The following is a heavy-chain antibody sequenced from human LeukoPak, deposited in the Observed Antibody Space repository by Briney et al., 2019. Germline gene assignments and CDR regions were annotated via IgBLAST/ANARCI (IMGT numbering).Heavy chain of an antibody. CDR1: GGSISSYY. Sequence: SETLSLTCTVSGGSISSYYWSWIRQPPGKGLEWIGYIYTSGSTNYNPSLKSRVTISVDTSKNQFSLKLSSVTAADTAVYYCARQVRGGSGSYSPNRFDPWGQGTLVTVSS. D-gene: IGHD3-10*01. CDR2: IYTSGST. CDR3: ARQVRGGSGSYSPNRFDP. V-gene: IGHV4-4*09. J-gene: IGHJ5*02.